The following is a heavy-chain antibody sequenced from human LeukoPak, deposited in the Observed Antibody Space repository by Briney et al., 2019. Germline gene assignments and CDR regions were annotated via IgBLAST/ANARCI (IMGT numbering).Heavy chain of an antibody. Sequence: ASVKVSCKASGGAFSSYAISWARQAPGQGLEWMGGIIPIFGTANYAQKFQGRVTITADKSTSTAYMELSSLRSEDTAVYYCARHIVVVTASVAPTTFDIWGQGTMVTVSS. V-gene: IGHV1-69*06. D-gene: IGHD2-21*02. CDR3: ARHIVVVTASVAPTTFDI. CDR1: GGAFSSYA. CDR2: IIPIFGTA. J-gene: IGHJ3*02.